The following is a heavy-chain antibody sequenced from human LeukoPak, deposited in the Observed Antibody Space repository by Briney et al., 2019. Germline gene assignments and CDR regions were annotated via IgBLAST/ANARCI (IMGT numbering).Heavy chain of an antibody. CDR2: MNPNSGNT. CDR1: GYTFTSYD. V-gene: IGHV1-8*01. J-gene: IGHJ4*02. CDR3: ATTKVRGVIIDY. Sequence: ASVKVSCKASGYTFTSYDINWVRQATGQGLEWMGWMNPNSGNTGYAQKFQGRVTMTRNTSISTAYMELSSLRSDDTAVYYCATTKVRGVIIDYWGQGTLVTVSS. D-gene: IGHD3-10*01.